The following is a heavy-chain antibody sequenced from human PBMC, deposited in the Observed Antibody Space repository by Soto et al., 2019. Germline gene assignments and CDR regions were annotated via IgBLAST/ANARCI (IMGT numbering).Heavy chain of an antibody. V-gene: IGHV4-61*01. CDR3: ARDFYDSSGYPYYYYYGMDV. Sequence: QVQLQESGPGLVKPSETLSLTCTVSGGSVSSGSYYWSWIRQPPGKGLEWIGYIYYSGSTNYNPSLKSRVTLSVGTYKNQFSLKLSSVTAADTAVYYCARDFYDSSGYPYYYYYGMDVWGQGTTVTVSS. CDR1: GGSVSSGSYY. CDR2: IYYSGST. J-gene: IGHJ6*02. D-gene: IGHD3-22*01.